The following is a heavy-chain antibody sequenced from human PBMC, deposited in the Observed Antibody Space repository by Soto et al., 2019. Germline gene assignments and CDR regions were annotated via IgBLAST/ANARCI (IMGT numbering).Heavy chain of an antibody. CDR3: ARPYYDFWSGCYYYYYGMDV. J-gene: IGHJ6*02. CDR1: GYSFTSYW. V-gene: IGHV5-10-1*01. CDR2: IDPSDSYT. Sequence: GESLKISCKGSGYSFTSYWISWARQMPGKGLEGMGRIDPSDSYTNYSPSFQGHVAISADKSISSAYLQWSSLKASDTAMYYCARPYYDFWSGCYYYYYGMDVWGQEATVTVSS. D-gene: IGHD3-3*01.